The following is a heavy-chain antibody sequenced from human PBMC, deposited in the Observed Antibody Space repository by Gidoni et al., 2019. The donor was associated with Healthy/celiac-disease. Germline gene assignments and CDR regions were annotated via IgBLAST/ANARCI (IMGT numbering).Heavy chain of an antibody. CDR2: IYSGGST. Sequence: EVQLVETGGGLIQPGGSLRLSCAASGFTVSSNYMSWVRQAPGKGLEWVSVIYSGGSTYYADSVKGRFTISRDNSKNTLYLQMNSLRAEDTAVYYCARVRTDYYDSSFDYWGQGTLVTVSS. J-gene: IGHJ4*02. D-gene: IGHD3-22*01. CDR3: ARVRTDYYDSSFDY. V-gene: IGHV3-53*02. CDR1: GFTVSSNY.